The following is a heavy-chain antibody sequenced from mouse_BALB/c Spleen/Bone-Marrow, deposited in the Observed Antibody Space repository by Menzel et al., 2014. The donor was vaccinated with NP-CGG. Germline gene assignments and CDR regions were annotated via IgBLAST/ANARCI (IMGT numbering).Heavy chain of an antibody. V-gene: IGHV2-6-2*01. Sequence: VMLVESGPDLVAPSQSLSITCTVSGFSLTNYGVHWVRQPPGKGLEWLIVIWGDGSTTYNSALKSRLSISKDNSKSQVFLKMSSLQTDDTAMYYCARHGHYEDVMDCWGQGTSVTVSS. CDR2: IWGDGST. CDR1: GFSLTNYG. J-gene: IGHJ4*01. D-gene: IGHD2-4*01. CDR3: ARHGHYEDVMDC.